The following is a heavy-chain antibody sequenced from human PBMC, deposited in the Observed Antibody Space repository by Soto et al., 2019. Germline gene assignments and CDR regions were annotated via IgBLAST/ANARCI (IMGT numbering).Heavy chain of an antibody. Sequence: WETLWLTCTLCVYCVINVVYYWCFIRQSPGNRLELSGRVSFIGSKYYNPSLRSRVTFSLDASKGLISLKLRSVTAAETAVYYCARVRTWKGPDCFEHWRQG. J-gene: IGHJ5*02. V-gene: IGHV4-39*01. CDR3: ARVRTWKGPDCFEH. CDR1: VYCVINVVYY. D-gene: IGHD1-1*01. CDR2: VSFIGSK.